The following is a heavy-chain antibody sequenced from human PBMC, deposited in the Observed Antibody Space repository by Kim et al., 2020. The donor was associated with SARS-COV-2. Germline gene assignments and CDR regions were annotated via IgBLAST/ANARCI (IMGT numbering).Heavy chain of an antibody. J-gene: IGHJ6*02. V-gene: IGHV4-59*13. Sequence: SETLSLTCTVSGGSISSYYWSWIRQPPGKGLEWIGYIYYSGSTNYNPSLKSRVTISVDTPKNQFSLKLSSVTAADTAVYYCARVKYDHYYYYGMDVWGQGTTVTVSS. D-gene: IGHD1-1*01. CDR3: ARVKYDHYYYYGMDV. CDR2: IYYSGST. CDR1: GGSISSYY.